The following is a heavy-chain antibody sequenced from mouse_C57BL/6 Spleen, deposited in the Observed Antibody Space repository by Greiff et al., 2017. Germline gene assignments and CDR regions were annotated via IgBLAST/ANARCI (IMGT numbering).Heavy chain of an antibody. Sequence: LVESGPELVKPGASVKISCKASGYTFTDYYINWVKQRPGQGLEWIGWLYPGSGNTKYNEKFKGKATLTVDTSSSTAYMQLSSLTSEDSAFYFCSREEDYGRSPFAYWGQGTLVTVSA. J-gene: IGHJ3*01. V-gene: IGHV1-84*01. CDR3: SREEDYGRSPFAY. CDR2: LYPGSGNT. D-gene: IGHD1-1*01. CDR1: GYTFTDYY.